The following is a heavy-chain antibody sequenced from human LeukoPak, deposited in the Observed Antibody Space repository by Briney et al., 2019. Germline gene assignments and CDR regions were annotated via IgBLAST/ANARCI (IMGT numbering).Heavy chain of an antibody. Sequence: SETLSLTCAVSGGSISSDGYSWSWIRQPPGKGLEWIGYMYHSGSTYYNPSLKSRVTISVDRSKNQFSLKLSSVTAADTAVYYCARAAPYGSGRNWFDPWGQGTLVTVSS. J-gene: IGHJ5*02. CDR3: ARAAPYGSGRNWFDP. CDR2: MYHSGST. D-gene: IGHD3-10*01. V-gene: IGHV4-30-2*01. CDR1: GGSISSDGYS.